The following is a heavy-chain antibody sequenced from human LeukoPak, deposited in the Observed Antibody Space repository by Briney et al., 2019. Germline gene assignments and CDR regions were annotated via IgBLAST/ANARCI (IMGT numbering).Heavy chain of an antibody. J-gene: IGHJ4*02. Sequence: PGGSLTLSCVASGLTFSSYWRHWVRQAPGKGLAWVSRINSDGSSTTYADSVKGRFTISRDNARNTLYLQMSSLRAEDTAVYYCARWETTVTTLDYWGQGTLVTVSS. CDR2: INSDGSST. CDR1: GLTFSSYW. D-gene: IGHD4-17*01. CDR3: ARWETTVTTLDY. V-gene: IGHV3-74*01.